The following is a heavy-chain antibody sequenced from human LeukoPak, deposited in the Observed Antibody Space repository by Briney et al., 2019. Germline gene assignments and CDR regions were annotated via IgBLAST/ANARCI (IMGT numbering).Heavy chain of an antibody. J-gene: IGHJ4*02. V-gene: IGHV3-23*01. D-gene: IGHD2-15*01. CDR3: APTPVSSSFYFDY. CDR2: ISGGGETT. CDR1: GFTFNNYA. Sequence: GGSLRLSCAASGFTFNNYAMNWVRQAPGKGLEWVSSISGGGETTYYADSAKGRFTISRDNSQNTLYLQMNSLRAEDTAVYYCAPTPVSSSFYFDYWGQGTLVTVSS.